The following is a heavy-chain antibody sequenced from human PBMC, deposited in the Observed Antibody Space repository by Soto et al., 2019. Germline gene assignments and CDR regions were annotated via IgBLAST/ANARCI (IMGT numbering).Heavy chain of an antibody. Sequence: SETLSLTCTVSGASISSGDYFWSWIRQSPGKGLQWIGYIYDSGSSYYNPSLKSRVTMSVDTPKNQFSLKLSSVTAADTAVYYCAREKGYISGPKNFDYWGQGTLVTVSS. V-gene: IGHV4-30-4*01. D-gene: IGHD5-12*01. J-gene: IGHJ4*02. CDR2: IYDSGSS. CDR1: GASISSGDYF. CDR3: AREKGYISGPKNFDY.